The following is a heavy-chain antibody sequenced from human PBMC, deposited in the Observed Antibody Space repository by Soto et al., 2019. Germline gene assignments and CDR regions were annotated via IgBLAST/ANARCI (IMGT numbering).Heavy chain of an antibody. V-gene: IGHV4-31*03. CDR1: GGSISSGGYY. Sequence: QVQLQESGPGLVKPSQTLSLNCTVSGGSISSGGYYWSWIRQHPGKGLEWIGYLYYSGSTYYNPSLRSRVTISVDTSKNQCSLKLSSVTAADTAVYYCARDRAGALYFDYWGQGTLVTVSS. J-gene: IGHJ4*02. CDR2: LYYSGST. CDR3: ARDRAGALYFDY. D-gene: IGHD6-13*01.